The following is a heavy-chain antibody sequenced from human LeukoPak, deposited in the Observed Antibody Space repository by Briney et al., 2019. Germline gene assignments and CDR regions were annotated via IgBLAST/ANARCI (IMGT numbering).Heavy chain of an antibody. CDR2: ICYSGST. Sequence: PSQTLSLTCTVSGDSISSGAYYWTWIRQHPGKGLECIGYICYSGSTHYNPSLKSRLTISVDTSKNQFSLKMSSVTAADTAVYYCARDRYYDFWTGRLAMDVWGQGTTVTVSS. CDR3: ARDRYYDFWTGRLAMDV. J-gene: IGHJ6*02. V-gene: IGHV4-31*03. D-gene: IGHD3-3*01. CDR1: GDSISSGAYY.